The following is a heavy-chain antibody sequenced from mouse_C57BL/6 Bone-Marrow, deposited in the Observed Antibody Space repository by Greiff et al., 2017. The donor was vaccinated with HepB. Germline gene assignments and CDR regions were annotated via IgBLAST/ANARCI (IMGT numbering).Heavy chain of an antibody. CDR2: IRNKANGYTT. J-gene: IGHJ3*01. CDR1: GFTFTDYY. CDR3: ARSGGGYSLFAY. D-gene: IGHD2-3*01. V-gene: IGHV7-3*01. Sequence: EVQLVESGGGLVQPGGSLSLSCAASGFTFTDYYMSWVRQPPGKALEWLGFIRNKANGYTTEYSASVKGRFTISRDNSQSILYLQMNALRAEDSATYYCARSGGGYSLFAYWGQGTLVTVSA.